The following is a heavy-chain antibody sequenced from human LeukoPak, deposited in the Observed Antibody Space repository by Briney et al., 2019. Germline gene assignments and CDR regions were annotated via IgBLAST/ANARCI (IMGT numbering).Heavy chain of an antibody. CDR3: ARATEEWLSAFDI. J-gene: IGHJ3*02. CDR2: IYHSGST. CDR1: GGSISSSNW. Sequence: PSETLSLTCAVSGGSISSSNWWSWVRRPPGKGLEWIGEIYHSGSTNYNPSLKSRVTISVDKSKNQFSLKLSSVTAADTAVYYCARATEEWLSAFDIWGQGTMVTVSS. V-gene: IGHV4-4*02. D-gene: IGHD5-12*01.